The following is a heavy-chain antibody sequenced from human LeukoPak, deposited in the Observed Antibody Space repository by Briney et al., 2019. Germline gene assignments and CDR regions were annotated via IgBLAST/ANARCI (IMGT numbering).Heavy chain of an antibody. D-gene: IGHD1-26*01. CDR3: ARGNSGSYSQFDY. CDR2: IYYSGST. J-gene: IGHJ4*02. CDR1: AGSVSSTDHY. Sequence: PSETLSLTCTVSAGSVSSTDHYWSWIRQPPGKGLEWIGYIYYSGSTNYNPSLKSRVTISVDTSKNQFSLKLTSVTAADTAVYYCARGNSGSYSQFDYWGQGTLVTVSS. V-gene: IGHV4-61*08.